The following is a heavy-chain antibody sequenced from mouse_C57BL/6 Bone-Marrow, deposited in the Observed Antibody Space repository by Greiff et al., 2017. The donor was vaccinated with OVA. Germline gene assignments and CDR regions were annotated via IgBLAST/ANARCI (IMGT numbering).Heavy chain of an antibody. CDR1: GYTFTSYW. CDR3: ARRGWLPPDY. V-gene: IGHV1-64*01. D-gene: IGHD2-3*01. Sequence: QVQLQQPGAELVKPGASVKLSCKASGYTFTSYWMHWVKQSPGQGLEWIGMIHPNSGSTNYNEKFKSKATLTVDKSSSTAYMQLSSLTSEDSAGYYGARRGWLPPDYWGQGTTLTVSS. CDR2: IHPNSGST. J-gene: IGHJ2*01.